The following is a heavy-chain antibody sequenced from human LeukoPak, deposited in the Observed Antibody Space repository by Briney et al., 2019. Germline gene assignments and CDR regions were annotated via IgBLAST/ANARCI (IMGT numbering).Heavy chain of an antibody. D-gene: IGHD2-2*01. J-gene: IGHJ4*02. Sequence: PGGSLRLSCAASGFTFSSYAMSWVRQAPGKGLEWVSAISGSGGSTYYADSVKGRFTISRDNSKNTLYLQMNSLRAEDTAVYYCARGCSNTNCYYPDYWGQGTLVTVSS. CDR2: ISGSGGST. V-gene: IGHV3-23*01. CDR3: ARGCSNTNCYYPDY. CDR1: GFTFSSYA.